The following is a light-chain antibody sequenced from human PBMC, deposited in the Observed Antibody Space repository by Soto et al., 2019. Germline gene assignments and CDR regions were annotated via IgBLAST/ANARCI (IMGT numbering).Light chain of an antibody. CDR3: QQYNNRHPMA. CDR2: GAS. CDR1: QSVSSN. V-gene: IGKV3-15*01. J-gene: IGKJ1*01. Sequence: EIVMTQSPATLSVSPGERATLSCRASQSVSSNLAWYQQKPGQAPRLLIYGASTRATGIPARFSGSGSGTELPLTVSSLQSKDFAVYYSQQYNNRHPMAFGQGTMGEIK.